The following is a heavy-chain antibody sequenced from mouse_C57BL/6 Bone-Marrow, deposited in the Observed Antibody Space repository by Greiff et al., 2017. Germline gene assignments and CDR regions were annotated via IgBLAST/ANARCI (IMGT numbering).Heavy chain of an antibody. CDR3: TTNWDGVDY. Sequence: EVQLQQSGAELVRPGASVKLSCTASGFNIKDDYMHWVKQRPEQGLEWIGWIDPENGDTESASKFQGKATITADTSSNTAYLQLSSLTSEDTAVDYCTTNWDGVDYWGQGTTLTVSS. D-gene: IGHD4-1*01. J-gene: IGHJ2*01. V-gene: IGHV14-4*01. CDR1: GFNIKDDY. CDR2: IDPENGDT.